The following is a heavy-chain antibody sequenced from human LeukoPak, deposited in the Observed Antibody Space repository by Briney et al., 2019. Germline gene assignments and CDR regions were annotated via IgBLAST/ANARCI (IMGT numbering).Heavy chain of an antibody. V-gene: IGHV4-30-2*01. CDR1: GGSISSGGYS. D-gene: IGHD6-19*01. CDR2: IYHSGST. CDR3: ARGIAVAGHFDY. J-gene: IGHJ4*02. Sequence: SQTLSLTCAVSGGSISSGGYSWRWIRQPPGKGLEWIGYIYHSGSTYFNPSLKSRVTISVDRSKNQFSLKLSSGTAADTAVYYCARGIAVAGHFDYWGQGTLVTVSS.